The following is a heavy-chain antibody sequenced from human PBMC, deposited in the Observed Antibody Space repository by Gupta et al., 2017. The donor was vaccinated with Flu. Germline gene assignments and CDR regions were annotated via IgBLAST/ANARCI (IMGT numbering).Heavy chain of an antibody. D-gene: IGHD4-17*01. J-gene: IGHJ5*02. CDR3: ARDGTVTTFGWFDP. Sequence: QAPGQGLEWMGGIIPIFGTANYAQKFQGRVTITADESTSTAYMELSSLRSEDTAVYYCARDGTVTTFGWFDPWGQGTLVTVSS. CDR2: IIPIFGTA. V-gene: IGHV1-69*01.